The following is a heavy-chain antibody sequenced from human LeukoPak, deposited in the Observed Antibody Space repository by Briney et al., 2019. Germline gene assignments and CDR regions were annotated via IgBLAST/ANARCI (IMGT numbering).Heavy chain of an antibody. V-gene: IGHV1-18*01. CDR3: AREGGYSYGLGY. J-gene: IGHJ4*02. CDR2: ISVYTGNT. CDR1: GYTFTSYG. D-gene: IGHD5-18*01. Sequence: ASVKVSCKTSGYTFTSYGISWVRQAPGQGLEWMGWISVYTGNTNYAQKLQGRVTVTTHTSTSTAYMELSRLRSDDTAVYYCAREGGYSYGLGYWGQGTLVTVSS.